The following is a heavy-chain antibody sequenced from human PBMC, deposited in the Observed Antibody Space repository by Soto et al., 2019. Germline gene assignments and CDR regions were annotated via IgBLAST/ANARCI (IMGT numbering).Heavy chain of an antibody. D-gene: IGHD7-27*01. J-gene: IGHJ4*02. CDR2: IIPVLEIP. CDR1: GGTFSTSA. V-gene: IGHV1-69*13. Sequence: QVQLVQSGAEVRKPGSSVKVSCVASGGTFSTSAMNWVRQAPGQGLEWVGGIIPVLEIPTYAQTLQGRVTITVDVSTTTAYMELTRLRPEDTAVYYCATQLTGDLDFWGQGTLVIVSS. CDR3: ATQLTGDLDF.